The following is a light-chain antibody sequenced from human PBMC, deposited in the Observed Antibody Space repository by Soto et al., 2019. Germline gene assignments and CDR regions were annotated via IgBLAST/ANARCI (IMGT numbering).Light chain of an antibody. CDR3: QQYDSYAWT. J-gene: IGKJ1*01. V-gene: IGKV1-13*02. CDR2: DGT. CDR1: QDIRSD. Sequence: AIQMSHSPASLSASVLYSITITFRASQDIRSDLGWYQQKPGKAPKLLIYDGTTLESGVPSRFSGSGSGTEFTLTITSLQPDDFATYYCQQYDSYAWTFGQGTKVDIK.